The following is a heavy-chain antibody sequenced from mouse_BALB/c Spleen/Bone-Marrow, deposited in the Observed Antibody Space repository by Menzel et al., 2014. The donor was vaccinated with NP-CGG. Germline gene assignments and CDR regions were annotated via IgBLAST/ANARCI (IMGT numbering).Heavy chain of an antibody. CDR1: GFTFNTYA. Sequence: DVMLVESGGGLVQPVGSLKLSCVASGFTFNTYAMNWVRQAPGKGLEWVARIKTKTNDYGTFYADSVKDRFTISRDDSQNMLYLQMNNLKTEDTAMYYCVRATAYYFDYWGKGTTLTVSS. CDR2: IKTKTNDYGT. J-gene: IGHJ2*01. D-gene: IGHD1-2*01. V-gene: IGHV10-1*02. CDR3: VRATAYYFDY.